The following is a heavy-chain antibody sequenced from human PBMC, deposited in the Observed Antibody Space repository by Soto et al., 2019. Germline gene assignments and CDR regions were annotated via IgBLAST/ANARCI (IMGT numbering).Heavy chain of an antibody. J-gene: IGHJ3*02. CDR1: GITFSNYW. CDR2: IKHDGSEK. CDR3: ARDQDDSSDAFDI. Sequence: EVHLVESGGGLVQPGGSLRLSCAASGITFSNYWMTWVRQAPGKGLEWVANIKHDGSEKYYVDSVKGRFTISRDNAKNSLYLQMNSLRAEDTAVYYCARDQDDSSDAFDIWGQGTMVTVSS. D-gene: IGHD3-3*01. V-gene: IGHV3-7*01.